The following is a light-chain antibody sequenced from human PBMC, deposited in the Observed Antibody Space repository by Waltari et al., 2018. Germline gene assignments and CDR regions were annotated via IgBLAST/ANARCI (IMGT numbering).Light chain of an antibody. CDR3: QQYNRWPPIT. CDR1: QSIYDT. Sequence: EVVMTQDPATLSVSPGERATLSCRGSQSIYDTLAWYQHKPGQAHRLLIYRASSSATGIPARFRGRGSGTEFTLTISSLRSEDSAIYYCQQYNRWPPITFGQGTRLEIK. V-gene: IGKV3-15*01. J-gene: IGKJ5*01. CDR2: RAS.